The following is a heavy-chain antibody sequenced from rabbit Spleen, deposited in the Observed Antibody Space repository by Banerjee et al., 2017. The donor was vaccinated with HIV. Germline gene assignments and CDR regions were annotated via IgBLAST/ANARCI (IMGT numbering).Heavy chain of an antibody. J-gene: IGHJ4*01. CDR1: GFSFSSSYD. CDR2: IYTGNDKS. D-gene: IGHD1-1*01. V-gene: IGHV1S40*01. Sequence: VESGGGLVQPGASLTLTCTASGFSFSSSYDMCWVRPAPGKGLEWIACIYTGNDKSYYASGAKGRLSISKTSSTTVTVRMTSLTVADPATYSCTRDSGSGHYIDGCFNLCGPGTLVTVS. CDR3: TRDSGSGHYIDGCFNL.